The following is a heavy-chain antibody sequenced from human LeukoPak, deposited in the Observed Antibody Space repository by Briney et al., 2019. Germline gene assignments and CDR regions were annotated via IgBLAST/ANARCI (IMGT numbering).Heavy chain of an antibody. CDR3: ARGRRIQLIEYFQH. D-gene: IGHD5-18*01. Sequence: KPSETLSLTCTVSGGSISSSSYYWGWIRQPPGKGLEWIGSIYYSGSTYYNPSLKSRVTISVDTSKNQFSLKLSSVTAADTAVYYCARGRRIQLIEYFQHWGQGTLVTVSS. CDR1: GGSISSSSYY. J-gene: IGHJ1*01. CDR2: IYYSGST. V-gene: IGHV4-39*07.